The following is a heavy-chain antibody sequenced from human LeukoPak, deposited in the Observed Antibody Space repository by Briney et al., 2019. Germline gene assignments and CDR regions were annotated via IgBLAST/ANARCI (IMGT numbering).Heavy chain of an antibody. V-gene: IGHV3-30*04. CDR1: GFTFSSYA. Sequence: PGRSLRLSCAAPGFTFSSYAMHWVRQAPGKGLEWVAVISYDGSNKYYAGSVKGRFTISRDNSKNTLYLQMNSLRAEDTAVYYCATGRYSGSYPFDYWGQGTLVTVSS. J-gene: IGHJ4*02. CDR2: ISYDGSNK. D-gene: IGHD1-26*01. CDR3: ATGRYSGSYPFDY.